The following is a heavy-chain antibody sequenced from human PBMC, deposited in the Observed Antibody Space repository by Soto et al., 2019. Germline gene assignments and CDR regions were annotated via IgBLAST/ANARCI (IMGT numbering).Heavy chain of an antibody. V-gene: IGHV3-74*01. Sequence: DVQLVESGGTLVQPGGSLRLSCAASGFTFSTYWMNWVRQVPGKGLVWLAGMKSDGTRTNYADSVKGRFTISRDNVKNTLSVQMNVRRGEDKAVYECTRLSGDRVVVFSYGMDVWGRGTTVTVSS. CDR2: MKSDGTRT. J-gene: IGHJ6*02. D-gene: IGHD2-21*01. CDR1: GFTFSTYW. CDR3: TRLSGDRVVVFSYGMDV.